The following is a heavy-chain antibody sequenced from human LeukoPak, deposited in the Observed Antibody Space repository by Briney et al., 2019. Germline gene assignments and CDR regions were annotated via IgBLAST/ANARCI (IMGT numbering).Heavy chain of an antibody. D-gene: IGHD3-22*01. CDR3: ARRAFSSGYYYFDY. CDR1: GGSIRSYY. V-gene: IGHV4-59*08. J-gene: IGHJ4*02. CDR2: IYFSGST. Sequence: SETLSLTCTVSGGSIRSYYWSWIRQPPGKGLEWIGYIYFSGSTSYNPSLKNRVTISVDTSKNQFSLKLSSVTAADTAVYYCARRAFSSGYYYFDYWGQGTLVTVSS.